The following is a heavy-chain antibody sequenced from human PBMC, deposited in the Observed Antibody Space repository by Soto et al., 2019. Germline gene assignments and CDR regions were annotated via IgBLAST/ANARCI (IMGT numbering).Heavy chain of an antibody. CDR3: ARPMDILTGPFDY. D-gene: IGHD3-9*01. Sequence: PGESLKLSCKGSGYSFTSYWIGWVLQMPGKGLEWMGIIYPGDSDTRYSPSFQGQVTISADKSISTAYLQWSSLKASDTAMYYCARPMDILTGPFDYWGQGTLVTVSS. V-gene: IGHV5-51*01. J-gene: IGHJ4*02. CDR2: IYPGDSDT. CDR1: GYSFTSYW.